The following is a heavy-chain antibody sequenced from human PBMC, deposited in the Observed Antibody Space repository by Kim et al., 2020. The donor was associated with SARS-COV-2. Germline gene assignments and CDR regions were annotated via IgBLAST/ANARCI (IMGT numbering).Heavy chain of an antibody. CDR2: ISGSGGST. CDR1: GFTFSSYA. D-gene: IGHD2-15*01. Sequence: GGSLRLSCAASGFTFSSYAMSWVRQAPGKGLEWVSAISGSGGSTYYADSVKGRFTISRDNSKNTLYLQMNSLRAEDTAVYYCAKQGYCSGGSCYSRNDAFDIWGQGTMVTVSS. V-gene: IGHV3-23*01. J-gene: IGHJ3*02. CDR3: AKQGYCSGGSCYSRNDAFDI.